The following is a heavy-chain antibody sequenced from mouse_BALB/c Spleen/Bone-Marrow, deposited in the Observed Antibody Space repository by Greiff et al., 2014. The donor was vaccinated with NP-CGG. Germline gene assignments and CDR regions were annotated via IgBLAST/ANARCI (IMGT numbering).Heavy chain of an antibody. J-gene: IGHJ4*01. Sequence: VQLQQSGAELVKPGASVKLSCTASGFNIKDTYMHWVKQRPEQGLEWIGRVDPANGNTKYDPRFQGKATITADTSSNTAYLQLSSLTSEDTAVYYCARWEYYAMDYWGQGTSVTVSS. CDR3: ARWEYYAMDY. CDR1: GFNIKDTY. D-gene: IGHD4-1*01. CDR2: VDPANGNT. V-gene: IGHV14-3*02.